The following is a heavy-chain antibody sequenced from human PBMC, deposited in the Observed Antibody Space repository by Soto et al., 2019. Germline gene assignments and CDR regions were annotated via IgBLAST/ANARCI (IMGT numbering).Heavy chain of an antibody. J-gene: IGHJ6*02. Sequence: QVQLVQSVAEEKKPGASVKVSCKASGYTFTSYAMHWVRQAPGQRLEWMGWINAGNGNTKYSQKFQGRVTITRDTSESTAYMEMSSLRSEDTAVYYCASDPSYYGMDVWGQVTTVTVSS. CDR1: GYTFTSYA. CDR2: INAGNGNT. CDR3: ASDPSYYGMDV. V-gene: IGHV1-3*05.